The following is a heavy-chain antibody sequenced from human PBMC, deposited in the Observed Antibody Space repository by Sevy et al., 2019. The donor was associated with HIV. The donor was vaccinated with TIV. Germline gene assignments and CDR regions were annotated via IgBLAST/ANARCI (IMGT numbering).Heavy chain of an antibody. CDR1: GDSISGYY. D-gene: IGHD6-6*01. Sequence: SETLSLTCTVSGDSISGYYWSWIRQPPGKGLEWIGYIYYSGITNYNPSLKSRVTISADTSKNQISLNLSSVTAADTAVYYCANGISALLEYWGQGTLVTVSS. CDR2: IYYSGIT. CDR3: ANGISALLEY. V-gene: IGHV4-59*01. J-gene: IGHJ4*02.